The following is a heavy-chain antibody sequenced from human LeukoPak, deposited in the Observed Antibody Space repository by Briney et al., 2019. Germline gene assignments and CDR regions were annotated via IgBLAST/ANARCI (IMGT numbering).Heavy chain of an antibody. CDR1: GFTFTSYW. Sequence: GGSLRLSCAASGFTFTSYWMSWVRQAPGKGLEWVASIKQDESDKHYVDSVKGRFTISRHNAENSMYLQMNSLRAEDTAVYYCARVARANPFDYWGQGTLVTVSS. V-gene: IGHV3-7*01. J-gene: IGHJ4*02. CDR2: IKQDESDK. CDR3: ARVARANPFDY.